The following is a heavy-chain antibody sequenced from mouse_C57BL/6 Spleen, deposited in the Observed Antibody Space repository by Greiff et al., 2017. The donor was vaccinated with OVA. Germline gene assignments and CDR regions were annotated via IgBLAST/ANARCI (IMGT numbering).Heavy chain of an antibody. Sequence: VQLQQPGAELVRPGSSVKLSCKASGYTFTSYWMHWVKQRPIQGLEWIGNIDPSDSETHYNQKFKDKATLTVDRSSSTAYMQLSSLTSEDSAVYYCARGRYHGSSSYFDYWGQGTTLTVSS. CDR2: IDPSDSET. V-gene: IGHV1-52*01. CDR3: ARGRYHGSSSYFDY. J-gene: IGHJ2*01. D-gene: IGHD1-1*01. CDR1: GYTFTSYW.